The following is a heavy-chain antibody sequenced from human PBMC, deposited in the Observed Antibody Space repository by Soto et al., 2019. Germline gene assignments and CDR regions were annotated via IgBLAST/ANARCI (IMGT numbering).Heavy chain of an antibody. CDR1: GFSLSTSGMC. D-gene: IGHD1-20*01. Sequence: SGPTRVNPTQTLTLPCTFSGFSLSTSGMCVSWIRQPPGKALEWLARIDWDDDKYYSTSLKTRLTISKDTSKNQVVLTMTNMDPVDTATYYCARTYNVLSHAFDIWGQGTMVTVSS. V-gene: IGHV2-70*11. CDR2: IDWDDDK. J-gene: IGHJ3*02. CDR3: ARTYNVLSHAFDI.